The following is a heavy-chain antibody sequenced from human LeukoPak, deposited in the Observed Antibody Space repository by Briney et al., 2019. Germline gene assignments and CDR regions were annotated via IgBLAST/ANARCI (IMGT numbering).Heavy chain of an antibody. CDR1: GFTFSSYA. Sequence: GGSLRLSCAASGFTFSSYAMHWVRQAPGKGLGWVAVISYDGSNKYYADSVKGRFTISRDNSKNTLYLQMNSLRAEDTAVYYCARDITVTEHYYYYGMDVWGQGTTVTVSS. D-gene: IGHD4-17*01. CDR2: ISYDGSNK. V-gene: IGHV3-30*04. J-gene: IGHJ6*02. CDR3: ARDITVTEHYYYYGMDV.